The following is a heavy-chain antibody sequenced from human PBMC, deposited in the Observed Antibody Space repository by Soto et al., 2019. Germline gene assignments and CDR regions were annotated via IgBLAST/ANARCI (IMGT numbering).Heavy chain of an antibody. CDR2: IYHGLSI. V-gene: IGHV4-34*01. CDR3: ARHGGYYFDY. CDR1: SGSFSGYY. J-gene: IGHJ4*02. Sequence: SETLSLTCADYSGSFSGYYWSWIRQPPGKGLEWIGEIYHGLSIVYNPSLKSRVTISGDSSKNQFSLKLSSVTAADTAVYYCARHGGYYFDYWGQGTLVTVSS. D-gene: IGHD3-16*01.